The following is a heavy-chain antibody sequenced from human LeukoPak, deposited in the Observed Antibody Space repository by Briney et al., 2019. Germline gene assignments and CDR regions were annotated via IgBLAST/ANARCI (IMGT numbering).Heavy chain of an antibody. V-gene: IGHV3-23*01. Sequence: GGSLRLSCAASGFTFSSYAMSWVRQAPGKGLEWVSAISGSGGSTYYADSVKGRFTISRDNSKNTLYLQMNSLRAEDTAVYYCTLYYYSSGSYYNPGTFDYWGQGTLVTVSS. CDR3: TLYYYSSGSYYNPGTFDY. CDR2: ISGSGGST. D-gene: IGHD3-10*01. CDR1: GFTFSSYA. J-gene: IGHJ4*02.